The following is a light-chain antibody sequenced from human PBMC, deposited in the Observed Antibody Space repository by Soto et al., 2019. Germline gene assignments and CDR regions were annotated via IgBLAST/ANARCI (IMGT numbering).Light chain of an antibody. Sequence: QSALTQPASVSGSPGQSITISCTGTSSDVGGYNYVSWYQQHPGKAPKLMIYDVSNRPSGVSNRFSGSKSGNTASLTISGLQAEDEADYYCSSYTSSSSADPFGGGTKLTVL. CDR2: DVS. CDR3: SSYTSSSSADP. CDR1: SSDVGGYNY. V-gene: IGLV2-14*01. J-gene: IGLJ2*01.